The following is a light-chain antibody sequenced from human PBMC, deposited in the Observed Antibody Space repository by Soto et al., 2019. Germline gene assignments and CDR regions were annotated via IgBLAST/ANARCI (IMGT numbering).Light chain of an antibody. CDR2: GAS. Sequence: EIVMTQSPATLSVSPGERVTLSCRASQRVSSNLAWYQQKPGQAPRLLIYGASTRATGIPARFSGSGSGTEFTLTISSLQSEDFAVYYCQQYNNWLLFGQGTKVEIK. CDR1: QRVSSN. J-gene: IGKJ1*01. CDR3: QQYNNWLL. V-gene: IGKV3-15*01.